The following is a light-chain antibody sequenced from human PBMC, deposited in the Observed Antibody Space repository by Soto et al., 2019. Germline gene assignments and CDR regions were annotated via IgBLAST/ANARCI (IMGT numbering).Light chain of an antibody. CDR1: QSVSRN. J-gene: IGKJ2*01. Sequence: EVVLTQSPATLPVSPGDRTTLSCRASQSVSRNLAWYQQKPGQAPRLLIYGASTRATGVPARFSGSGSATEFTLSISSLQSEDVAVYYCQQYADWPPETFGQGTKLEI. CDR2: GAS. V-gene: IGKV3-15*01. CDR3: QQYADWPPET.